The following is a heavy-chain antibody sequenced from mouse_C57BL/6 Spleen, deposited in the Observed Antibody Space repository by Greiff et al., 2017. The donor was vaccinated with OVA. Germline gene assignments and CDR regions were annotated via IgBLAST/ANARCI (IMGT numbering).Heavy chain of an antibody. CDR3: VRSSRRLYYFDY. CDR2: IRSKSNNYAT. Sequence: GGGLVQPKGSLKLSCAASGFSFNTYAMNWVRQAPGKGLEWVARIRSKSNNYATYYADSVKDRFTISRDDSESMLYLQMNNLKTEDTAMYYCVRSSRRLYYFDYWGQGTTLTVSS. J-gene: IGHJ2*01. V-gene: IGHV10-1*01. D-gene: IGHD1-1*01. CDR1: GFSFNTYA.